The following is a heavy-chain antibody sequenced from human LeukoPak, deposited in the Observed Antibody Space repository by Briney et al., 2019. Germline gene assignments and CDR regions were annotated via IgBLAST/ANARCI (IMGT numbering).Heavy chain of an antibody. Sequence: SETLSLTCTVSGYSISRGYYWGWIRQPPGKGLEWIGSIYHSGSTYYNPSLKSRVTISVDTSKNQFSLKLSSVTAADTAVYYCATKDEPLDPELYDAFDIWGQGTMVTVSS. J-gene: IGHJ3*02. CDR2: IYHSGST. V-gene: IGHV4-38-2*02. CDR1: GYSISRGYY. D-gene: IGHD1-14*01. CDR3: ATKDEPLDPELYDAFDI.